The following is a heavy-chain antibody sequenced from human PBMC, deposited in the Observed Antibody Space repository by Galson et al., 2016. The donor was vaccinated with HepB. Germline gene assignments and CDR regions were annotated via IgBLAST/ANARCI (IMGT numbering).Heavy chain of an antibody. Sequence: PTQTLTLTCNFSGFSLTSGVVGVGWLRQPPGKALEWLALIYGDDDKTFSPSLRSRVTITKDTSKNQVVLRLTNVDPLDTATYFCAHRQRGTTFDYWGQGILVAVSS. D-gene: IGHD1-14*01. CDR1: GFSLTSGVVG. V-gene: IGHV2-5*02. CDR2: IYGDDDK. J-gene: IGHJ4*02. CDR3: AHRQRGTTFDY.